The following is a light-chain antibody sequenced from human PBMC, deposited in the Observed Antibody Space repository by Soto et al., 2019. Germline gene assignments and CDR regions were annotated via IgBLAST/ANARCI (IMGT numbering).Light chain of an antibody. Sequence: QSALTQPASVSGSPGQSITISCTGTSSDIGDYTHVSWYQQHPGKAPKLIIYEVSDRPSGVSNRFSGSKSGNTASLTISGLQTEDEADYYCCSYTSISTSAVFGGGTKLIVL. J-gene: IGLJ2*01. V-gene: IGLV2-14*01. CDR1: SSDIGDYTH. CDR3: CSYTSISTSAV. CDR2: EVS.